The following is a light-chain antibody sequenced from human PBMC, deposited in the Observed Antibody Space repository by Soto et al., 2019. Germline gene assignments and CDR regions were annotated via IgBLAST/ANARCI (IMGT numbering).Light chain of an antibody. CDR2: GAS. V-gene: IGKV3-20*01. Sequence: EIVLTQSPGTLSLSPGERATLSCSASQSVTSSYLAWYQQKPGQAPRLLIYGASSRATGIADRFSGSGSGTDFTLIINILEPEDFAVYYCQQYGSSPITFGGGTKVEIK. CDR1: QSVTSSY. J-gene: IGKJ4*01. CDR3: QQYGSSPIT.